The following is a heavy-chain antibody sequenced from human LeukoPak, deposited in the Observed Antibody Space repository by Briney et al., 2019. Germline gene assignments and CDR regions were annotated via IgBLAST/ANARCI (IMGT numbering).Heavy chain of an antibody. J-gene: IGHJ4*02. CDR2: INHNGNVN. D-gene: IGHD2-15*01. V-gene: IGHV3-7*03. Sequence: GGSLRLSCAASGFTFSSYWMNWARQAPGKGLEWVASINHNGNVNYYVDSVKGRFTISRDNAKNSLYLQMNSLGAEDTAVYYCARGGSNFDYGGQGTLVTVSS. CDR3: ARGGSNFDY. CDR1: GFTFSSYW.